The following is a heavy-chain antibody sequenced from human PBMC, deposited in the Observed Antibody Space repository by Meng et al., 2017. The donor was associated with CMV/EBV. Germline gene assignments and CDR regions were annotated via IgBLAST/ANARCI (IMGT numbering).Heavy chain of an antibody. CDR2: TRNKAYTYTT. V-gene: IGHV3-72*01. J-gene: IGHJ4*02. D-gene: IGHD1-26*01. CDR1: GFMFSDYY. Sequence: SGFMFSDYYMDWVRQAPGRGLEWVGSTRNKAYTYTTEYAASVKGRFTISRDDSKKSLYLQMNSLKTEDTAIYYCARVSGGSYSPDKWGQGTLVTVSS. CDR3: ARVSGGSYSPDK.